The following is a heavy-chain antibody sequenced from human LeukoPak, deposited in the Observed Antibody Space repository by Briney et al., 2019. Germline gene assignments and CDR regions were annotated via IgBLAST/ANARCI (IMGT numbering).Heavy chain of an antibody. CDR1: GYSISSGYY. Sequence: SETLSLTCAVSGYSISSGYYWGWIRQPPGKGLEWIGSIYHSGSTYYNPSLKSRVTLSVDTSKNQFSLKLSSVTAADTAVYYCARVDPFDPWGQGTLVTVSS. CDR2: IYHSGST. V-gene: IGHV4-38-2*01. J-gene: IGHJ5*02. D-gene: IGHD5-24*01. CDR3: ARVDPFDP.